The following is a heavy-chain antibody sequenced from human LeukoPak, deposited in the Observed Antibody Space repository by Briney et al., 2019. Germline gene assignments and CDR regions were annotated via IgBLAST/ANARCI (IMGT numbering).Heavy chain of an antibody. Sequence: ASVKVSCKASGYTFTGYYMHWVRQAPGQGLEWMGWINSNSGGTNYAQKFQGRVTMTRDTSISTAYMELSRLRSDDTAVYYCAREYYDGSGPILFDYWGQGTLVTVSS. J-gene: IGHJ4*02. D-gene: IGHD3-22*01. CDR3: AREYYDGSGPILFDY. CDR1: GYTFTGYY. V-gene: IGHV1-2*02. CDR2: INSNSGGT.